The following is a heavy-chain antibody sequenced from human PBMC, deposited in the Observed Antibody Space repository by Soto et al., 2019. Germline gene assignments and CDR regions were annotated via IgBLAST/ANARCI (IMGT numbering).Heavy chain of an antibody. D-gene: IGHD1-1*01. CDR3: TRDPSRGTTRGYNWFDP. V-gene: IGHV3-49*04. Sequence: GGSLRLSCTASGFTFGDYAMSWVRQAPGKGLEWVGFIRSKAYGGTTEYAASVKGRFTISRDDSKSIAYLQMNSLKTEDTAVYYCTRDPSRGTTRGYNWFDPWGQGTLVTVST. CDR2: IRSKAYGGTT. J-gene: IGHJ5*02. CDR1: GFTFGDYA.